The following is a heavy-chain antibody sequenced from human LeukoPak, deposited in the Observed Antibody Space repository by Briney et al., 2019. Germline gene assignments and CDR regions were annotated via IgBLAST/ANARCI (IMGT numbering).Heavy chain of an antibody. CDR3: VKRAGTYFDY. CDR2: IHYSGST. Sequence: PAETLSLTCTVSGGSMTGYYWRWIRQPPGKEREYIGYIHYSGSTNYNPSLKRRATISIDTSKNQFSLNLSTVSAADAALYYCVKRAGTYFDYWGQGILVTVSS. CDR1: GGSMTGYY. D-gene: IGHD6-13*01. J-gene: IGHJ4*02. V-gene: IGHV4-59*01.